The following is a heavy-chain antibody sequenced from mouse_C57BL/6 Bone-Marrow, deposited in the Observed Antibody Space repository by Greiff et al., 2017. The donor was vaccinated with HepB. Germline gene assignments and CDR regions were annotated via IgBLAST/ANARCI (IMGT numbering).Heavy chain of an antibody. D-gene: IGHD2-2*01. V-gene: IGHV1-9*01. CDR3: ALIYDGYDGTLELGGVFAY. Sequence: QVQLQQSGAELMKPGASVKLSCKATGYTFTGYWIEWVKQRPGHGLEWIGEILPGSGSTNYNEKFKGKATFTADTSSNTAYMQLSSLTTEDSAIYYCALIYDGYDGTLELGGVFAYWGQGTLVTVSA. CDR2: ILPGSGST. J-gene: IGHJ3*01. CDR1: GYTFTGYW.